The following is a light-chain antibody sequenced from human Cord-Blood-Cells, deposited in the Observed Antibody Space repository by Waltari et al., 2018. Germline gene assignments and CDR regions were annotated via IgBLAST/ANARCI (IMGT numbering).Light chain of an antibody. Sequence: IVFTLPPATLSLSAGERATLSCRASQSVSSYVAWYQQKPGQAPRLLIYDASNRATGIPARFGGSGSGTDFTLTISSLEPEDFAVYYCQQRSNWPLTFGGGTKVEIK. CDR3: QQRSNWPLT. CDR2: DAS. J-gene: IGKJ4*01. CDR1: QSVSSY. V-gene: IGKV3-11*01.